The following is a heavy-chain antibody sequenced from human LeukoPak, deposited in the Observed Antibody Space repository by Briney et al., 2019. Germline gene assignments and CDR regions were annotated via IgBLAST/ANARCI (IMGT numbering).Heavy chain of an antibody. CDR1: GFAFSTYW. V-gene: IGHV3-7*01. D-gene: IGHD6-13*01. J-gene: IGHJ4*02. Sequence: PGGSLRLSCAASGFAFSTYWMSWVRQAPGKGLEWVANIKQDGSEKYYVDSMKGRFTISRDNAKNSLFLQMNSLRVEDTAVYYCARDPSGRAAGGRGDYWGQGTLVTVSS. CDR2: IKQDGSEK. CDR3: ARDPSGRAAGGRGDY.